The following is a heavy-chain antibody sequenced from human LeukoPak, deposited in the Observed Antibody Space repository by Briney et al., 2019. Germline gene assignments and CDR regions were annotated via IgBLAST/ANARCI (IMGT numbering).Heavy chain of an antibody. Sequence: GRSLRLSCAASGFTFSSFGMHWVRQAPGKGLEWVSYISSSSSTIYYADSVKGRFTISRDNAKNSLYLQMDSLRAEDTAVYYCARDRSEDGAEAFGIWGQGTMVTVSS. CDR3: ARDRSEDGAEAFGI. CDR1: GFTFSSFG. V-gene: IGHV3-48*01. J-gene: IGHJ3*02. CDR2: ISSSSSTI.